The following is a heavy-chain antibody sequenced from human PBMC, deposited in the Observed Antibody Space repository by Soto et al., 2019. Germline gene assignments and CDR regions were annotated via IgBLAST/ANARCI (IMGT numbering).Heavy chain of an antibody. Sequence: SETLSLTCTVSGGSISSYYWSWIRQPPGKGLEWIGYIYYSGSTNYNPSLKSRVTISVDTSKNQFSLKLSSVTAADTAVYYCAQGIFGANWFDPWGQGTLVTVSS. D-gene: IGHD3-3*01. J-gene: IGHJ5*02. V-gene: IGHV4-59*01. CDR1: GGSISSYY. CDR2: IYYSGST. CDR3: AQGIFGANWFDP.